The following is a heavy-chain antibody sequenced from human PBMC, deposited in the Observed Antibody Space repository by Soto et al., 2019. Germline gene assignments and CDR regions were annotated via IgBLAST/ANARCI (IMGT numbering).Heavy chain of an antibody. Sequence: GGSMELSCAASGISISNYPMSWVRQAPGKGLDWVSGISGSGDRTYYADSAKGRFTISKDISRNSLSLQLDSLGVEDTVVYFCVKDDGGYPSTAPHWGQGTLVTVSS. J-gene: IGHJ4*02. CDR2: ISGSGDRT. CDR1: GISISNYP. D-gene: IGHD3-22*01. V-gene: IGHV3-23*01. CDR3: VKDDGGYPSTAPH.